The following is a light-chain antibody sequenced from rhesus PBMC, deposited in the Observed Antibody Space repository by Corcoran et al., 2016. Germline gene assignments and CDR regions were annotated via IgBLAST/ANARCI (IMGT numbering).Light chain of an antibody. J-gene: IGLJ1*01. CDR3: QVWDISSDHRNYI. V-gene: IGLV3-44*01. CDR1: NIGSEA. CDR2: DDS. Sequence: SYELTQPRSVSVSQGQTARITCGGDNIGSEAVQWYQQKPAQAPVLVIYDDSERPSGIPDRFSGSKSGNTATLTISGVEAGDEADYYCQVWDISSDHRNYIFGAGTRLTVL.